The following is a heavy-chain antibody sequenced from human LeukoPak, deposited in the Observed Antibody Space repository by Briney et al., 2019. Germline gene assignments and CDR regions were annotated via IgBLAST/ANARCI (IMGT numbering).Heavy chain of an antibody. CDR3: ARGYSNYHSYFYMDV. CDR1: GGSISSGRFF. V-gene: IGHV4-61*02. Sequence: SETLSLTCTVSGGSISSGRFFWSWIRQPAGKGLESIGRIYPSGSTNYNPSLKSRVTISVDTSKNQFSLKLSSVTAADTAVYSCARGYSNYHSYFYMDVWGKGTTVTASS. CDR2: IYPSGST. D-gene: IGHD4-11*01. J-gene: IGHJ6*03.